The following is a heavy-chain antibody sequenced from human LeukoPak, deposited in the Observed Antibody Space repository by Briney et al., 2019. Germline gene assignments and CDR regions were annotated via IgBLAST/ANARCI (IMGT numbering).Heavy chain of an antibody. Sequence: GGSLRLSCAASGFTFSSYAMHWVRQAPGKGLEWVAVISYDGSNKYYADSVKGRFTISRDNSKNTLYLQMNSLRAEDTAVYYCAKAWGAWYSGSYIDYWGQGTLVTGSS. CDR2: ISYDGSNK. CDR3: AKAWGAWYSGSYIDY. D-gene: IGHD1-26*01. J-gene: IGHJ4*02. V-gene: IGHV3-30-3*01. CDR1: GFTFSSYA.